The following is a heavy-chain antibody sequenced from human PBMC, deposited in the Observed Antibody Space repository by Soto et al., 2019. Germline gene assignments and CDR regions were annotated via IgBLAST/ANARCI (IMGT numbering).Heavy chain of an antibody. CDR2: IYYSGST. CDR3: ARRRYYTARIDY. V-gene: IGHV4-31*03. D-gene: IGHD5-18*01. J-gene: IGHJ4*02. CDR1: GGSISSCGYY. Sequence: SETLSLTCTVSGGSISSCGYYWSWIRQHPGKGLEWIGYIYYSGSTYYNPSLKSRVTISVDTSKNQFSLKLSSVTAADTAVYYCARRRYYTARIDYWGQGTLVTVSS.